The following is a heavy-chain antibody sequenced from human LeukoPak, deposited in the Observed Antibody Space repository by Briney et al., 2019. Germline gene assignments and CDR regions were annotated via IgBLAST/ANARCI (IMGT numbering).Heavy chain of an antibody. CDR2: INPNSGGT. D-gene: IGHD3-10*01. CDR1: GYTFTGYY. V-gene: IGHV1-2*02. J-gene: IGHJ4*02. Sequence: ASVKVSCKASGYTFTGYYMHSVPQAPGQGLEWMGWINPNSGGTNYAQKFQGRVTMNRDTSISTAYRELSRLRSDDTGVYYCARDGGGSGSYYNVGYWGKGTLVTVSS. CDR3: ARDGGGSGSYYNVGY.